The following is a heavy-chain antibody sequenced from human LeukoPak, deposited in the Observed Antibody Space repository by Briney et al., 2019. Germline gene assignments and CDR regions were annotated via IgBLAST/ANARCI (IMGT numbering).Heavy chain of an antibody. CDR3: AREATVTNYYYYYYMDV. J-gene: IGHJ6*03. CDR2: MNPNSGNT. CDR1: GYTFTSYD. Sequence: ASVKVSCKASGYTFTSYDINWVRQATGQGLEWMGWMNPNSGNTGYAQKFQGRVTITRNTSISTAYMELSSLRSDDTAVYYCAREATVTNYYYYYYMDVWGKGTTVTVSS. V-gene: IGHV1-8*03. D-gene: IGHD4-17*01.